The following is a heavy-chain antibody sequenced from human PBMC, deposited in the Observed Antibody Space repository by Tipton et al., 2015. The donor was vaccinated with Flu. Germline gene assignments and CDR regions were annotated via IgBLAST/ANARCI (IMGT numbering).Heavy chain of an antibody. CDR2: ISRGGSA. J-gene: IGHJ5*02. V-gene: IGHV4-38-2*01. D-gene: IGHD4-11*01. Sequence: GLVKPSETLSLTCLVSGGSIRSDYFWGWIRQPPGKGLEWIGQISRGGSAYYNSSLQGRVTISVDSSRNRFSLKVRSLTAADTAIYYCARRDYSNYVSEPKNWFDHWGQGALVTVSS. CDR1: GGSIRSDYF. CDR3: ARRDYSNYVSEPKNWFDH.